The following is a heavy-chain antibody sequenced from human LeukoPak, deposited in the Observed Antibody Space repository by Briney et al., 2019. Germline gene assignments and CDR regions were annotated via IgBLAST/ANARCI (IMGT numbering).Heavy chain of an antibody. CDR2: IRYDGSNK. CDR1: GFTFSSYG. D-gene: IGHD2-15*01. V-gene: IGHV3-30*02. CDR3: AKSPGYCSGGSCYSVRWFDP. J-gene: IGHJ5*02. Sequence: SGGSLRLSCAASGFTFSSYGMHWVRQAPGKGLEWVAFIRYDGSNKYYADSVKGRFTISRDNSKNTLYLQMNSLRAEDTAVYYCAKSPGYCSGGSCYSVRWFDPWGQGTLVTVSS.